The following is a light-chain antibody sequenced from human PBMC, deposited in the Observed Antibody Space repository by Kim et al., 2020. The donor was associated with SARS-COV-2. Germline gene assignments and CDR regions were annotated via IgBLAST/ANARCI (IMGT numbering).Light chain of an antibody. J-gene: IGKJ1*01. Sequence: SVSPVERVTLSCRASRSVSNNLAWYQQKPGQAPRLLIYGASTRATDIPARFSGSGSGTEFTLTISSLQSEDVAVYYCQQYNDWWTFGQGTKVDIK. V-gene: IGKV3-15*01. CDR1: RSVSNN. CDR3: QQYNDWWT. CDR2: GAS.